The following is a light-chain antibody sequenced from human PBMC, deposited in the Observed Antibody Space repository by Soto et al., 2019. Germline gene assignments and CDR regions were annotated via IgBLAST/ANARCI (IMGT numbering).Light chain of an antibody. Sequence: QSVLTQSPSASGTPGQRVFISCSGSTSNIGTNTVSWYQHVPGTAPKLLIYSNDQRPSAVPGRFSGSKSGTSASLAISGLLSEDEADYYCATWDDSLNVVFGGGTQLTVL. V-gene: IGLV1-44*01. CDR2: SND. CDR3: ATWDDSLNVV. J-gene: IGLJ2*01. CDR1: TSNIGTNT.